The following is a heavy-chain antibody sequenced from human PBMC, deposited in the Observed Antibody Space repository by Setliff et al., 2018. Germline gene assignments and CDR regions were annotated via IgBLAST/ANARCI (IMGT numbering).Heavy chain of an antibody. V-gene: IGHV4-34*01. CDR1: GGSFSGYY. CDR2: INHSGST. CDR3: ASGLNWLSSTEFDY. Sequence: SETLSLTCAVYGGSFSGYYWSWIRQPPGKGLEWIGEINHSGSTNYNPSLKSRVTISVDTSKNQFSLKLSSVTAADTAVYYCASGLNWLSSTEFDYWGQGTQVTVSS. J-gene: IGHJ4*02. D-gene: IGHD1-20*01.